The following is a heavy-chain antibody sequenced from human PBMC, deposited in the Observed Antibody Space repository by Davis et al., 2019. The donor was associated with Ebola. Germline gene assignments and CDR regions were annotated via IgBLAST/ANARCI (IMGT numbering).Heavy chain of an antibody. J-gene: IGHJ4*02. CDR2: VNHSGST. D-gene: IGHD3-16*01. V-gene: IGHV4-34*01. CDR1: GGSFSDYY. CDR3: ARNWGNFDY. Sequence: PGGSLRLSCAVYGGSFSDYYWSWIRQLPGKGLEWIGEVNHSGSTHYKSSLKSRVTISVDTSKNQFSLKLNSVTAADTAVYYCARNWGNFDYWGQGTLVTVSS.